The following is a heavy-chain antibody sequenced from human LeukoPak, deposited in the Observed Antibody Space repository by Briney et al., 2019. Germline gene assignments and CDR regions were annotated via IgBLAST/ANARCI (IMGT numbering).Heavy chain of an antibody. CDR3: AREGGPYRPLDY. CDR1: GGSVSSGSYY. V-gene: IGHV4-61*01. Sequence: SETLSLTCTVSGGSVSSGSYYWSWIRQPPGKGLQWIGYIYYTGSTNYNPSLKSRVTISVDTSKNQFSLRLSSVTAADTAVYYCAREGGPYRPLDYSGQGTLVTVSS. CDR2: IYYTGST. J-gene: IGHJ4*02.